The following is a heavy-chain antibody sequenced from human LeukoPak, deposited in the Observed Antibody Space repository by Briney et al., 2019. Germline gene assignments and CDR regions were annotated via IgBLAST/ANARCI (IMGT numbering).Heavy chain of an antibody. CDR2: ISYDGSNK. CDR1: GFTFSSYA. D-gene: IGHD3-10*01. V-gene: IGHV3-30*04. Sequence: GGSLRLSCAASGFTFSSYAMHWVRQAPGKGLEWVAVISYDGSNKYYADSVKGRFTTSRDNSKNTLYLQMNSLRAEDAAVYYCARGYGSGSYYNPVGYWGQGTLVTVSS. CDR3: ARGYGSGSYYNPVGY. J-gene: IGHJ4*02.